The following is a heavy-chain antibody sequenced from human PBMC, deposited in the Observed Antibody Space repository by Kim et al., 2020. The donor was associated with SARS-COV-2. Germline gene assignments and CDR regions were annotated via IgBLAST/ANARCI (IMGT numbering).Heavy chain of an antibody. V-gene: IGHV1-69*13. CDR2: IIPIFGTA. D-gene: IGHD6-6*01. CDR3: AREARPRYYYYYMDV. Sequence: SVKVSCKASGGTFSSYAISWVRQAPGQGLEWMGGIIPIFGTANYAQKFQGRVTITADESTSTAYMELSSLRSEDTAVYYCAREARPRYYYYYMDVWGKGTTVTVSS. J-gene: IGHJ6*03. CDR1: GGTFSSYA.